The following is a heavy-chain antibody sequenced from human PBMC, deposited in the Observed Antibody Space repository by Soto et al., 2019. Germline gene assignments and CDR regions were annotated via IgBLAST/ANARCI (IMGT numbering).Heavy chain of an antibody. CDR2: INPNSGGT. J-gene: IGHJ6*03. D-gene: IGHD2-15*01. Sequence: ASVKVSCKASGYTFTGYYMHWVRQAPGQGLEWMGWINPNSGGTNYAQKFQGWVTMTRDTSISTAYMELSRLRSDDTAVYYCAREARECSGGSCYSSPYYYYMDVWGKGTTVTVSS. CDR3: AREARECSGGSCYSSPYYYYMDV. CDR1: GYTFTGYY. V-gene: IGHV1-2*04.